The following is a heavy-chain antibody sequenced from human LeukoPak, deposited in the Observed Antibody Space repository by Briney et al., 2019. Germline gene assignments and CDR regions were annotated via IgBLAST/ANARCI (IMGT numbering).Heavy chain of an antibody. V-gene: IGHV4-59*01. CDR2: IYNSGST. D-gene: IGHD1-26*01. CDR3: ARDVGATPGYFDY. J-gene: IGHJ4*02. CDR1: GGSISSYY. Sequence: SETLSLTCTVSGGSISSYYWSWIRQPPGKGLEWIGHIYNSGSTNYNPSLKSRVTISVDTSKNQFSLKLSSVTAADTAVYYCARDVGATPGYFDYWGQGTLVTVSS.